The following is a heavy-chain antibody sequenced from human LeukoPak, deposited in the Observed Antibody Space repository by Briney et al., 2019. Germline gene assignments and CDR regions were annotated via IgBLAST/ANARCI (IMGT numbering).Heavy chain of an antibody. CDR1: GGSISSGDYY. CDR2: IYYSGST. CDR3: VESRRVGANQRGLFDY. J-gene: IGHJ4*02. D-gene: IGHD1-26*01. Sequence: SETLSLTCTVSGGSISSGDYYWSWIRQPPGKGLEWIGYIYYSGSTYYNPSLKSRVTISVDTSKNQFSLKLSSVTAADTAVYYCVESRRVGANQRGLFDYWGQGTLVTVSP. V-gene: IGHV4-30-4*01.